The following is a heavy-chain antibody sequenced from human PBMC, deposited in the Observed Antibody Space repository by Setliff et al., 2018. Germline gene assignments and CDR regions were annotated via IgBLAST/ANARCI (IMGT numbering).Heavy chain of an antibody. J-gene: IGHJ4*02. D-gene: IGHD1-1*01. CDR1: GYTFISYG. CDR3: ARDAPYTDTWRYFDH. Sequence: ASVKVSCKASGYTFISYGISWLRQAPGQGFEWMGWISTNNGKTEYSQKVQGRVTMTTDRSTSTIYMELRSLRSDDTAMYYCARDAPYTDTWRYFDHWGQGTLVTVSS. V-gene: IGHV1-18*01. CDR2: ISTNNGKT.